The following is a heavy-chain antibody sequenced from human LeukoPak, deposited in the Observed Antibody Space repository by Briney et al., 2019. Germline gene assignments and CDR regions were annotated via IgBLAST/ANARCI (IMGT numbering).Heavy chain of an antibody. CDR3: ARDMVVGYGMDV. D-gene: IGHD3-10*01. V-gene: IGHV4-39*07. Sequence: PSETLSLTCTVSGGSISSSSYYWSWIRQPPGKGLEWIGSIYFRGSTYYNSSLKSRVTISVDTSTNQFSLNLTSLTAADTAVYYCARDMVVGYGMDVWGQGTTVTVSS. CDR2: IYFRGST. J-gene: IGHJ6*02. CDR1: GGSISSSSYY.